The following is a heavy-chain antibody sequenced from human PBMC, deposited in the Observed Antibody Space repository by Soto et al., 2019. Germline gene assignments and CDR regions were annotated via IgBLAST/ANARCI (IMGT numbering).Heavy chain of an antibody. V-gene: IGHV4-31*03. CDR1: GGSISSGGYY. CDR2: IYYSGST. J-gene: IGHJ4*02. Sequence: SEILSLTCTVSGGSISSGGYYWSWIRQHPGKGLEWIGYIYYSGSTYCNPSLKSRVTISVDTSKNQFSLKLSSVTAADTAVYYCAMGGDYYDSSGYPQGFDYWGQGTLVTVSS. CDR3: AMGGDYYDSSGYPQGFDY. D-gene: IGHD3-22*01.